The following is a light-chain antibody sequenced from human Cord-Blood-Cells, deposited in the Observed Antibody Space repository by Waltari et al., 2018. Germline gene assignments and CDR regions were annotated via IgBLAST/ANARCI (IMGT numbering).Light chain of an antibody. CDR3: SSYTSSSTLV. CDR1: RSDVGGSNY. V-gene: IGLV2-14*03. J-gene: IGLJ3*02. CDR2: YVS. Sequence: QSALTQPASVAGSPGQSITISCTGTRSDVGGSNYVSWYQQHPGKAPKLMFYYVSNRPSGVSNRFSGSKSGNTASLTISVLQAEDEADYYCSSYTSSSTLVFGGGTKLTVL.